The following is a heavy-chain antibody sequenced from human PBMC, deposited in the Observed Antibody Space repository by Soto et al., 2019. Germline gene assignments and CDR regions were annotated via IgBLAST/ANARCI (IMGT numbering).Heavy chain of an antibody. D-gene: IGHD1-1*01. V-gene: IGHV4-4*02. CDR2: IYHSGST. CDR1: GGSISSSNW. Sequence: QVQLQESGPGLVKPSGTLSLTWAVSGGSISSSNWWSWVRQPPGKGLEWIGEIYHSGSTTYNPSLRGRVTISVDKSKNQFYLKVSSVTAADSAVYHCARGYNEFDYWGQGTLVTVSS. CDR3: ARGYNEFDY. J-gene: IGHJ4*02.